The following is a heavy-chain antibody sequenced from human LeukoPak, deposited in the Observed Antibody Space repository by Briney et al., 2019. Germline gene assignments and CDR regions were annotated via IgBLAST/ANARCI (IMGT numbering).Heavy chain of an antibody. Sequence: RRSLRLSCAASGFTFSSYGMHWVRQAPGKGLEWVAVIWYDGSNKYYADSVKGRFTISRDNSKNTLYLQMDSLRAEDTAVYYCARDPGVRWLVGFDYWGQGTLVTVSS. CDR3: ARDPGVRWLVGFDY. J-gene: IGHJ4*02. CDR2: IWYDGSNK. D-gene: IGHD6-19*01. V-gene: IGHV3-33*01. CDR1: GFTFSSYG.